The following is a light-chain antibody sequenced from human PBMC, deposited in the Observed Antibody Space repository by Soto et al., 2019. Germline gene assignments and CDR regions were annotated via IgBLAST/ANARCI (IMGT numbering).Light chain of an antibody. CDR3: QQYGSSSWT. CDR2: GTS. CDR1: QSVSSSY. V-gene: IGKV3-20*01. Sequence: EVVLTQSPGTLSLSPGERATISCRASQSVSSSYLAWYQQKPGQAPRLLIYGTSSRATGIPDRFSGSGSGTDFTLTISRLEPEDFAVYYCQQYGSSSWTFGQGNKV. J-gene: IGKJ1*01.